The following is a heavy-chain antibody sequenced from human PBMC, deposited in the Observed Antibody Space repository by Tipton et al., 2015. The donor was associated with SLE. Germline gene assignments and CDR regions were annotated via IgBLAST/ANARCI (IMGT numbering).Heavy chain of an antibody. D-gene: IGHD3-22*01. Sequence: TLSLTCTVYGGSFSGYYWNWIRQPPGKGLEWIGEINHRGTTSYNPSLKSRVTISVDTSKNQFSLKLSSVTAADTAVYYCARRSKFYYYDSSGYYYWGQGTLVTVSS. CDR3: ARRSKFYYYDSSGYYY. J-gene: IGHJ4*02. CDR1: GGSFSGYY. V-gene: IGHV4-34*01. CDR2: INHRGTT.